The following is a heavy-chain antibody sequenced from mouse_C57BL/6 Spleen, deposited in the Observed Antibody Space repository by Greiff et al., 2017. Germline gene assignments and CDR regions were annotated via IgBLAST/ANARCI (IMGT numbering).Heavy chain of an antibody. CDR1: GFTFSSYG. J-gene: IGHJ2*01. Sequence: EVQLVESGGDLVKPGGSLKLSCAASGFTFSSYGMSWVRPTPDKRLEWVATISSGGSYTYYPDSVQGRFTISRDNAKNTLYLQMSSLKSEDTAMYYCARQGDYYGSSTGYFDYWGQGTTLTVSS. V-gene: IGHV5-6*01. CDR2: ISSGGSYT. CDR3: ARQGDYYGSSTGYFDY. D-gene: IGHD1-1*01.